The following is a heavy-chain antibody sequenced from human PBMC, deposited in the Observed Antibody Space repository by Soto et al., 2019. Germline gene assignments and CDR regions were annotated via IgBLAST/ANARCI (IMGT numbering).Heavy chain of an antibody. CDR1: GFTFSTYV. CDR3: ARPLWRDDYNWGYFDL. D-gene: IGHD4-4*01. J-gene: IGHJ2*01. CDR2: MWYDGTNK. Sequence: QVQLVESGGGVVQPGRSLRLSCAASGFTFSTYVIHWVRQAPGKGLEWVAVMWYDGTNKYYADSVKGRFTISRDNSKNTLYLQMNSLRAEDTAVYYCARPLWRDDYNWGYFDLWGRGTLVTVSS. V-gene: IGHV3-30*19.